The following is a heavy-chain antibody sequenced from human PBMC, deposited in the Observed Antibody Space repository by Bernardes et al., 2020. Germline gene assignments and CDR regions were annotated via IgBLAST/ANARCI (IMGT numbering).Heavy chain of an antibody. D-gene: IGHD3-10*01. CDR3: AKFQAGSGKYYFDC. CDR2: SSVSGGST. CDR1: GFTFSSYA. Sequence: GGSLRLSCAASGFTFSSYAMSWVRQAPGKGLEWVSTSSVSGGSTYYADPVKGRFTISRDNSKNTLYLQMNSLRAEDTAVYYCAKFQAGSGKYYFDCWGQGTLVTVSP. J-gene: IGHJ4*02. V-gene: IGHV3-23*01.